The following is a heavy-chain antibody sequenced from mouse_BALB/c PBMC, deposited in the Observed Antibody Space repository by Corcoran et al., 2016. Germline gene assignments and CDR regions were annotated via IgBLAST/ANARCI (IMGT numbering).Heavy chain of an antibody. CDR1: GYTFTNYG. J-gene: IGHJ4*01. CDR2: INTYTGEP. D-gene: IGHD1-1*02. V-gene: IGHV9-1*02. CDR3: ARGREYGGLDY. Sequence: QIQLVQSGPELKKPRETVKISCKASGYTFTNYGMNWVKQAPGKGLKWMGWINTYTGEPTYADDFKGRFAFSLETSASTAYLQINNLKNEDMATYFCARGREYGGLDYWGQGTSVTVSS.